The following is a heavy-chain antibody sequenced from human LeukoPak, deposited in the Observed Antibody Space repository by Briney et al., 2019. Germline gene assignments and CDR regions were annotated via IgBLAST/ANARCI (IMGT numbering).Heavy chain of an antibody. D-gene: IGHD1-26*01. CDR1: GFTFSRYG. Sequence: GGSLKLFCAASGFTFSRYGMQWVRQAPGKGLDWVAVIWYDGSNKYFADSVKGRFTISRDNPKNSLYLQMNSLRDEDTAVYYCARGLSGSFYVASHWGQGTLVTVSS. J-gene: IGHJ4*02. CDR3: ARGLSGSFYVASH. V-gene: IGHV3-33*01. CDR2: IWYDGSNK.